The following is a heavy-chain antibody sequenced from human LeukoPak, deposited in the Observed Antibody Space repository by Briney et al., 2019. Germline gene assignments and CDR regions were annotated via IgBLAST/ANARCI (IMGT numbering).Heavy chain of an antibody. CDR1: GGSISSSSYY. J-gene: IGHJ6*02. V-gene: IGHV4-39*07. CDR3: ARGLKEYYDILTGSLYYYGMDV. CDR2: IYYSGST. Sequence: SETLSLTCTVSGGSISSSSYYWGWIRQPPGKGLEWIGSIYYSGSTYYNPSLKSRVTISVDTSKNQFSLKLSSVTAADTAVYYCARGLKEYYDILTGSLYYYGMDVWGQGTTVTVSS. D-gene: IGHD3-9*01.